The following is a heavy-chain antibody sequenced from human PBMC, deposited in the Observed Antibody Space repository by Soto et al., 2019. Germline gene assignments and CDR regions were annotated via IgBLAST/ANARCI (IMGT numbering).Heavy chain of an antibody. CDR1: GGSISSSSYY. J-gene: IGHJ4*02. V-gene: IGHV4-39*01. D-gene: IGHD2-2*01. Sequence: QLQLQESGPGLVKPSETLSLTCTVSGGSISSSSYYWGWTRQPPGKGLEWIGSIYYSGSTYYNPSLKSRVTISVDTSKNHFSLKLSSVTAADTAVYYCARQVDQLLPRAFDYWGQGTLVIVSS. CDR3: ARQVDQLLPRAFDY. CDR2: IYYSGST.